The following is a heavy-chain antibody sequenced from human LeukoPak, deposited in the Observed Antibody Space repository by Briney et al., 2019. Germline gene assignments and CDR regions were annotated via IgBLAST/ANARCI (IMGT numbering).Heavy chain of an antibody. D-gene: IGHD4-23*01. V-gene: IGHV3-64*01. Sequence: GGSLRLSCAASGFTFSSYAMHWVRQAPGKGLEYVSAISSNGGSTYYANSVKGRFTISRDNSKNTLYLQMGSLRAEDMAMYYCARDLGGPDWYFDLWGRGTLVTVSS. CDR1: GFTFSSYA. CDR2: ISSNGGST. CDR3: ARDLGGPDWYFDL. J-gene: IGHJ2*01.